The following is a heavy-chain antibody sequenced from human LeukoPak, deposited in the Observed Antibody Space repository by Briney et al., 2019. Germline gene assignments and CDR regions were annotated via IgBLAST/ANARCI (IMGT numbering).Heavy chain of an antibody. V-gene: IGHV3-30*03. J-gene: IGHJ4*02. CDR3: VFSDAEWELFHTFDY. CDR1: GFTFSSYG. D-gene: IGHD1-26*01. CDR2: ISYDGSNK. Sequence: PGGSLRLSCAASGFTFSSYGMHWVRQAPDKGLEWVAVISYDGSNKYYADSVKGRFTISRDNSKNTLYLQMNSLRAEDTAVYYCVFSDAEWELFHTFDYWGQGTLVTVSS.